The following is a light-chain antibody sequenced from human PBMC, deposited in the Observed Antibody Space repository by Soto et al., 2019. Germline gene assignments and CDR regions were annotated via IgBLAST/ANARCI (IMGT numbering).Light chain of an antibody. CDR1: QSLLDSDYGNTY. CDR2: TVS. Sequence: DIVMTQTPRSLPVTPGEPASISCRSSQSLLDSDYGNTYLDWYLQKPGQSPQLLIYTVSYRASGVPDRFSGSGSGTDFTLKISRVEAEDVGVYYCMQRIEFPLTFGGGTKVDIK. CDR3: MQRIEFPLT. J-gene: IGKJ4*01. V-gene: IGKV2-40*01.